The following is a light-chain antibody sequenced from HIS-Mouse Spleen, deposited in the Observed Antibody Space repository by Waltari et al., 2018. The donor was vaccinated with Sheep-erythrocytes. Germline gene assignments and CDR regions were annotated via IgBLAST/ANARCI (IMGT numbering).Light chain of an antibody. CDR3: QQYNNWPPAT. V-gene: IGKV3-15*01. CDR1: QSVSSN. CDR2: GAS. J-gene: IGKJ4*01. Sequence: EIVMTQSPATLSVSPGERATLSRRASQSVSSNLAWYQQKPGQAPRLLIYGASTRVTGIPARFSGSGSGTEFTLTISSMQSEDFAVYYCQQYNNWPPATFGGGTKVEIK.